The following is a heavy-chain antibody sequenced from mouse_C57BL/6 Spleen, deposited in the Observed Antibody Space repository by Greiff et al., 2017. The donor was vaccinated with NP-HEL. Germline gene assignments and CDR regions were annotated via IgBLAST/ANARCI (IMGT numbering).Heavy chain of an antibody. CDR3: ARYGNYFDY. Sequence: VQLQQSGAELVKPGASVKVSCKASGYTFTSYWMHWVKQRPGQGLEWIGRIHPSASDTNYNQKFKGKATLTVDKSSSTAYMQLSSLTSEDAAVYYCARYGNYFDYWGQGTTLTVSS. V-gene: IGHV1-74*01. D-gene: IGHD2-10*02. J-gene: IGHJ2*01. CDR1: GYTFTSYW. CDR2: IHPSASDT.